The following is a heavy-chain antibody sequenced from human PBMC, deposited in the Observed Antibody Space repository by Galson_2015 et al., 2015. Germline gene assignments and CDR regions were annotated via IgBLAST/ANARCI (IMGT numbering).Heavy chain of an antibody. D-gene: IGHD1-1*01. CDR3: AKRVVTTEFYWYFDL. CDR2: ISGSGGST. V-gene: IGHV3-23*01. CDR1: GFTFSTYA. J-gene: IGHJ2*01. Sequence: SLRLSCAVSGFTFSTYAMTWVRQAPGKGLEWVSSISGSGGSTYYADSVKGRFTISRDNSKNTPYLQMNSLRAEDTAVYYCAKRVVTTEFYWYFDLWGRGTLVTVSS.